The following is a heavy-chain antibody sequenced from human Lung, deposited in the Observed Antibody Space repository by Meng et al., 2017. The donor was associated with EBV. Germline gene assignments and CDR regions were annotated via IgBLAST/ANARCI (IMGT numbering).Heavy chain of an antibody. CDR2: ITWDGGST. V-gene: IGHV3-43*01. D-gene: IGHD6-19*01. Sequence: EVHLGESGGSAVQPGGSLSLSGAASGFTFDDYTMNWVRQAPGKGLEWVSLITWDGGSTFYADSLQGRFTISRDNSKNSLYLQISSLRTDDTALYFCAKDKSSDAVGAFDYWGQGTLVTVSS. CDR3: AKDKSSDAVGAFDY. J-gene: IGHJ4*02. CDR1: GFTFDDYT.